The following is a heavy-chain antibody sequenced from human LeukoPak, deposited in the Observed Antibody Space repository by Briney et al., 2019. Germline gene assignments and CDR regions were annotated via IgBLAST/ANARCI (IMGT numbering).Heavy chain of an antibody. CDR2: IYPGDSET. J-gene: IGHJ4*02. CDR3: ARQMGRQVGVDY. Sequence: GESLKISCKGSGYSFTSYWISWVRQMPGKGLEWMGFIYPGDSETRYSPSIQGQVTISADKSTSTAYLQWNSLKASDTAMYYCARQMGRQVGVDYWGQGSLVTVSS. V-gene: IGHV5-51*01. D-gene: IGHD1-26*01. CDR1: GYSFTSYW.